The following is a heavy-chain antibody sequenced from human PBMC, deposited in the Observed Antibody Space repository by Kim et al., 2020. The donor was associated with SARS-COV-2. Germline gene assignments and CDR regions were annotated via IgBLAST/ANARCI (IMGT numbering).Heavy chain of an antibody. Sequence: GEYLKISCKGSGYSFTSYWIGWVRQMPGKGLGWMGIIYPGDSDTRYSPSFQGQVTISADKSISTAYLQWSSLKASDTAMYYCVRLSSGYRNWFDPWGQGTLVTVSS. V-gene: IGHV5-51*01. CDR2: IYPGDSDT. J-gene: IGHJ5*02. CDR3: VRLSSGYRNWFDP. D-gene: IGHD3-22*01. CDR1: GYSFTSYW.